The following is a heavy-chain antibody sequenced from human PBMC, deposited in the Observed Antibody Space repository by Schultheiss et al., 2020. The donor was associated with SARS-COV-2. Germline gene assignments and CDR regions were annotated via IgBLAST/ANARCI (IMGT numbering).Heavy chain of an antibody. CDR3: ARGPGGDYYYSMDV. D-gene: IGHD3-10*01. CDR1: GYTFTGYY. CDR2: INPNSGGT. J-gene: IGHJ6*02. Sequence: ASVKVSCKASGYTFTGYYMHWVRQAPGQGLEWMGWINPNSGGTNYAQKFQGWVTMTRDTSISTAYMELSRLRSDDTAVYYCARGPGGDYYYSMDVWGQGTTVTVSS. V-gene: IGHV1-2*04.